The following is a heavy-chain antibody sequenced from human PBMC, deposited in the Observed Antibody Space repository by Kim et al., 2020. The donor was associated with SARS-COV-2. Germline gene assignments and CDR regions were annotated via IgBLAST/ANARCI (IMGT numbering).Heavy chain of an antibody. V-gene: IGHV3-7*03. CDR2: TKSDGGET. Sequence: GGSLRLSCAASGFTSSTYWMTWVRQAPGKGLEWVATTKSDGGETFYVDSVKGRFTVSRDTARNSLYLQMNGLRAEDTALYFCARDPLDCWGQGTLVTVSS. CDR1: GFTSSTYW. CDR3: ARDPLDC. J-gene: IGHJ4*02.